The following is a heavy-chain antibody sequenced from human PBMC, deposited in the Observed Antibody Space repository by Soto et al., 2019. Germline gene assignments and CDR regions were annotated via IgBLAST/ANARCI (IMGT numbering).Heavy chain of an antibody. J-gene: IGHJ4*02. CDR2: MHDSGTT. CDR1: GSSVTSGDYY. D-gene: IGHD3-3*01. V-gene: IGHV4-30-4*01. Sequence: PXETLSLTCSVSGSSVTSGDYYWNWIRQTPGTGLEWLGYMHDSGTTSYNPSLKSRVTISRDTSKNQFSLKLTSVSAADTAVYFCARGGLYDLWSGLFGWGQGIRVTVSS. CDR3: ARGGLYDLWSGLFG.